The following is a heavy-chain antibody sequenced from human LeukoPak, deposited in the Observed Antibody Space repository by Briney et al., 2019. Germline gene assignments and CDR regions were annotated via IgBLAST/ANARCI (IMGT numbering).Heavy chain of an antibody. CDR2: ISSSATYI. D-gene: IGHD2-2*01. Sequence: GGALRLSCAASGLPFSDYNMNWVRQAPGKGLEWVSSISSSATYIYYADSVKGRFTISRDNAKTSLSLQMNSLRAEDTAVYYCARLLVVPAANYYYSYGMDVWGQGTTVTVSS. J-gene: IGHJ6*02. V-gene: IGHV3-21*06. CDR3: ARLLVVPAANYYYSYGMDV. CDR1: GLPFSDYN.